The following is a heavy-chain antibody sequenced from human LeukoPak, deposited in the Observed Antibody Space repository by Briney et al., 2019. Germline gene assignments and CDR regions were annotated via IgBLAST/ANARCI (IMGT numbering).Heavy chain of an antibody. CDR2: INPNSGGT. J-gene: IGHJ5*02. Sequence: ASVKVSCKASGYTFTGYYMHWVRQAPGQGLEWMGWINPNSGGTNYAQKFQGRVTMTRDTSISTGYRELSRLRSDDTAVYYCARETYYYDSGGYYRLAGWFDPWGQGTLVTVSS. V-gene: IGHV1-2*02. CDR3: ARETYYYDSGGYYRLAGWFDP. CDR1: GYTFTGYY. D-gene: IGHD3-22*01.